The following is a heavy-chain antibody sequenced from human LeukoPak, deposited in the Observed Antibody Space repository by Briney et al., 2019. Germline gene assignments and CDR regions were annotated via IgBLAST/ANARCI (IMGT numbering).Heavy chain of an antibody. D-gene: IGHD1-26*01. CDR2: ISYDGSNK. Sequence: GRSLRLSCAASGFTFSSYAMHWVRQAPGKGLEWVAVISYDGSNKYYADSVKGRFTISRDNSKNTLYLQMNSLRAEDTAVYYGAREYSGYDYGMDVWGKGTTVTVSS. CDR1: GFTFSSYA. CDR3: AREYSGYDYGMDV. J-gene: IGHJ6*04. V-gene: IGHV3-30*04.